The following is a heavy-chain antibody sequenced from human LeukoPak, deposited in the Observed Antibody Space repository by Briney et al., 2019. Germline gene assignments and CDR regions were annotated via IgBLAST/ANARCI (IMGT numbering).Heavy chain of an antibody. CDR3: ARIRNLSWYFDC. CDR2: IGWHIGVI. Sequence: GGSLRLSCAASGFTPYDYAMHWVRQAPGKGLGWVSGIGWHIGVIGYAASLKGRFTISRDNAKIFVYLQMNSLRTEDTALYYCARIRNLSWYFDCWGEGTVVTISS. V-gene: IGHV3-9*02. D-gene: IGHD1-14*01. J-gene: IGHJ4*02. CDR1: GFTPYDYA.